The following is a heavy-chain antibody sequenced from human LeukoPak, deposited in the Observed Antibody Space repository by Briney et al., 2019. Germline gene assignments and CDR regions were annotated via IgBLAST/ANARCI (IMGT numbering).Heavy chain of an antibody. CDR3: ARAPSGGATDWFDP. V-gene: IGHV1-8*01. CDR1: GYTFTSYD. Sequence: GASVKVSCKASGYTFTSYDINWVRQATGQGLEWMGWMNPNSGNTGYAQKFRGRVTMTRNTSISTAYMELSSLRSEDTAVYYCARAPSGGATDWFDPWGQGTLVTVSS. D-gene: IGHD1-26*01. J-gene: IGHJ5*02. CDR2: MNPNSGNT.